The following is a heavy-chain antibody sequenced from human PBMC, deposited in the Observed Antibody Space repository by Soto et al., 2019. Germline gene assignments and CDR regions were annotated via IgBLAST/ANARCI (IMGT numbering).Heavy chain of an antibody. D-gene: IGHD2-15*01. CDR2: ISAYNGNT. CDR1: GYTFTSYG. J-gene: IGHJ4*02. Sequence: ASVKVSCKASGYTFTSYGISWVRQAPGQGLEWMGWISAYNGNTNYAQKLQGRVTMTTDTSTSTAYMELRSLRSDDTAVYYCARDRVLLDIVVVVAATLFDYWGQGTLVTVSS. CDR3: ARDRVLLDIVVVVAATLFDY. V-gene: IGHV1-18*01.